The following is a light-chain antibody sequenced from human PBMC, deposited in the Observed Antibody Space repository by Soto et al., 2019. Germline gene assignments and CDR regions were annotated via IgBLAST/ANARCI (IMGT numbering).Light chain of an antibody. V-gene: IGKV1-6*01. Sequence: QSPSTLSGSVGDRVTITCRASQTISSWLAWFQQKPGKAPKLLIYAASNLQSGVPARFSGSGSGTDFTLTISSLQPEDFATYYCLQKYFYPFTFGPGTKVDIK. CDR1: QTISSW. CDR2: AAS. J-gene: IGKJ3*01. CDR3: LQKYFYPFT.